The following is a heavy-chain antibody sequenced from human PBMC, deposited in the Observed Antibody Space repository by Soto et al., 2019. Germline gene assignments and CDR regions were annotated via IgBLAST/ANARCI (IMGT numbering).Heavy chain of an antibody. Sequence: QVQLQESGPGLVKPSETLSLTCTVSGGSISRYYWGWIRQPPGKGLEWIGYIYYSGSTNYNPSLNRRVTIAVDTSKNQLSLKLSSVTAAATAVYCCARDQFYYYGMDVWGQGTTVTVSS. CDR2: IYYSGST. J-gene: IGHJ6*02. V-gene: IGHV4-59*01. CDR1: GGSISRYY. CDR3: ARDQFYYYGMDV.